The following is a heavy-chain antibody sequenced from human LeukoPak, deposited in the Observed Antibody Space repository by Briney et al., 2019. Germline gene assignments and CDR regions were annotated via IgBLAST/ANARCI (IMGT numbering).Heavy chain of an antibody. CDR3: ARRSICSSTSCYRLSPKYYFDY. CDR2: INHSGST. Sequence: SETLSLTCTVSGGSISSYYWSWIRQPPGKGLEWIGEINHSGSTNYNPSLKSRVTISVDTSKNQFSRKLSSVTAADTAVYYCARRSICSSTSCYRLSPKYYFDYWGQGTLVTVSS. CDR1: GGSISSYY. V-gene: IGHV4-34*01. D-gene: IGHD2-2*01. J-gene: IGHJ4*02.